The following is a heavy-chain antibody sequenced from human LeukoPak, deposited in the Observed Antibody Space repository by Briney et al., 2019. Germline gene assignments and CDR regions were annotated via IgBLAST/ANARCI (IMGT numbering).Heavy chain of an antibody. V-gene: IGHV1-69*04. D-gene: IGHD3-22*01. CDR2: FIPILGIA. Sequence: GSSVKVSCKASGGTFSRYAISWVRQAPGQGLEWMGRFIPILGIANYAQKFQGRVTITADKSTSTAYLDLSSRRSEDTAVYYCATHLVNYYDSSGYLECFQRGGQGTPVTVPA. J-gene: IGHJ1*01. CDR1: GGTFSRYA. CDR3: ATHLVNYYDSSGYLECFQR.